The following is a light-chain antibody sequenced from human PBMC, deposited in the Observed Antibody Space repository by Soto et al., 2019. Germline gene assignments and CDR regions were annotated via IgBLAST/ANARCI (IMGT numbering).Light chain of an antibody. CDR2: GAS. V-gene: IGKV3-20*01. CDR3: QQYGGSPLT. CDR1: ESVINNY. J-gene: IGKJ4*01. Sequence: EIVLTQSPDTLPLSPGEGATLSCRASESVINNYLAWYQQKPGQAPRLLIFGASSRATGIPDRFSGSGSGADFSLTISRLDPEDFAVYYCQQYGGSPLTFGGGTKVEIK.